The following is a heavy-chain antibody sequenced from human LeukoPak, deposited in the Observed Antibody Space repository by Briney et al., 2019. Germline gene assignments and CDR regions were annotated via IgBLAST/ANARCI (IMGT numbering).Heavy chain of an antibody. D-gene: IGHD4-17*01. V-gene: IGHV3-30*02. CDR2: IRYDGSNK. Sequence: GGSLRLSCAASGFTFSSYGMHWVRQAPGKGLEWVAFIRYDGSNKYYADSVKGRFTISRDNSKNTLYLQMNSLRAEDTAVYYCARGHTAVTRHFDFWGQGTLVTVSS. CDR1: GFTFSSYG. J-gene: IGHJ4*02. CDR3: ARGHTAVTRHFDF.